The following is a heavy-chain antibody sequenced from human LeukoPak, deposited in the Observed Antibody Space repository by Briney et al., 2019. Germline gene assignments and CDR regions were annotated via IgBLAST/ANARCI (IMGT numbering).Heavy chain of an antibody. CDR2: MNPNSGNT. Sequence: ASLKVSCKASGYTFTSYDINWVPQTTGQGLEWRGWMNPNSGNTGSAQKFQVRVTMTRNTSISTAYMELSSLRSEDTAVYYCARSRSASLTIFGVVIIDYYYYGMDVWGQGTTVTVSS. V-gene: IGHV1-8*01. D-gene: IGHD3-3*01. CDR3: ARSRSASLTIFGVVIIDYYYYGMDV. CDR1: GYTFTSYD. J-gene: IGHJ6*02.